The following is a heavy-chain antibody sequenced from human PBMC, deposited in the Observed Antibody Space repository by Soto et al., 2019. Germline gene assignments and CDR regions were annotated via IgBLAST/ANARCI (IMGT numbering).Heavy chain of an antibody. CDR2: ISYDGSNK. Sequence: QVQLVESGGGVVQPGRSLRLSCAASGFTFSSYGMHWVRQAPGKGLEWVAVISYDGSNKYYADSVKGRFTISRDNSKNXLYLQMNSLRAEDTAVYYCAKGPGFEMATTDLIDYWGQGTLVTVSS. D-gene: IGHD5-12*01. CDR1: GFTFSSYG. CDR3: AKGPGFEMATTDLIDY. J-gene: IGHJ4*02. V-gene: IGHV3-30*18.